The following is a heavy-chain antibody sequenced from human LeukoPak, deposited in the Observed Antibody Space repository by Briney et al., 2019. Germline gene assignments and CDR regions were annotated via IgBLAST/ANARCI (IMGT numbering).Heavy chain of an antibody. CDR3: ASPVMYYYGSGSQRDFDI. J-gene: IGHJ3*02. CDR2: IYPGDSDT. Sequence: GESLKISCKGSGYSFTSYWIGWVRQLPGKGLEWMGIIYPGDSDTRYSTSFQGQVTISADKSISTAYLQWSSLKASDTAMYYCASPVMYYYGSGSQRDFDIWGQGKMVTVSS. CDR1: GYSFTSYW. D-gene: IGHD3-10*01. V-gene: IGHV5-51*01.